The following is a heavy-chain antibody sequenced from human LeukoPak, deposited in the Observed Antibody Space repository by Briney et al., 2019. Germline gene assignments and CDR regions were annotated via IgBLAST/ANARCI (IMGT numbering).Heavy chain of an antibody. CDR1: GYSVTSYW. Sequence: GEALQISCKGSGYSVTSYWIGWVRQMPGKGLEYMGIIHPGDSDTRYSPSFQGQVTISVDRSSSTAYIQWSRLKASDTAMYYCATHPGGLQSGFDNWGQGTLVTVSS. J-gene: IGHJ4*02. D-gene: IGHD5-24*01. CDR2: IHPGDSDT. CDR3: ATHPGGLQSGFDN. V-gene: IGHV5-51*01.